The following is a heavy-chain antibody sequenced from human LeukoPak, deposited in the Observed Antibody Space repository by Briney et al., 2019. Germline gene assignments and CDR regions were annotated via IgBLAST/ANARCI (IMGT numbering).Heavy chain of an antibody. CDR3: ARDDRIGAAGTFDN. D-gene: IGHD6-13*01. CDR1: GFTVSSSF. J-gene: IGHJ4*02. CDR2: IYSGGTT. V-gene: IGHV3-53*01. Sequence: GGSLRLSCAASGFTVSSSFMSWVRQAPGKGLEWVSIIYSGGTTYYADSVKGRFTISRDNSKNTLYLQMNSLRAEDTAVYFCARDDRIGAAGTFDNWGQGALVTVSS.